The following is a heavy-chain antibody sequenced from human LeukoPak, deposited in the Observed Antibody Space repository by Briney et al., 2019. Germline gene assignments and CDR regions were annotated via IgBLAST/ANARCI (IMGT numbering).Heavy chain of an antibody. CDR3: ARGVPAAIALSNYYYYMDV. J-gene: IGHJ6*03. CDR2: ISAYNGNT. Sequence: ASVKVSCKASGGTFSSYAISWVRQAPGQGLEWMGWISAYNGNTNYAQKLQGRVTMTTDTSTSTAYMELRSLRSDDTAVYYCARGVPAAIALSNYYYYMDVWGKGTTVTVSS. V-gene: IGHV1-18*01. CDR1: GGTFSSYA. D-gene: IGHD2-2*01.